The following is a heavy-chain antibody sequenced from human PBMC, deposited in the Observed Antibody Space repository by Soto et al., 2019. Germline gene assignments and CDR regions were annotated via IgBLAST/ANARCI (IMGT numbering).Heavy chain of an antibody. CDR3: ARGGKWLVPYYFDY. V-gene: IGHV4-31*03. Sequence: SETLSLTCTVSGGSISSGGYYWSWIRQHPGKGLEWIGYIYYSGSTYYNPSLKSRVTISVDTSKNQFSLKLSSVTAADTAVYYCARGGKWLVPYYFDYWGQGTLVTVSS. J-gene: IGHJ4*02. D-gene: IGHD6-19*01. CDR2: IYYSGST. CDR1: GGSISSGGYY.